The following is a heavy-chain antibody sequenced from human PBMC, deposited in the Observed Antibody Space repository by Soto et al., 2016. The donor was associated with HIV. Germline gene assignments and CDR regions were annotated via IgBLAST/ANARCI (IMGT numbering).Heavy chain of an antibody. D-gene: IGHD2-15*01. Sequence: QVQLVQSGAEVKKPGASVKVSCKASGYTFTGYYMHWVRQAPGQGLEWMGWINPNSGGTNYAQKFQGRVTMTRDTSISTAYMELSRLTSDDTAVYYCARVGSGILSGSTGDAFDIWGQGTMVTVSS. V-gene: IGHV1-2*02. CDR2: INPNSGGT. J-gene: IGHJ3*02. CDR3: ARVGSGILSGSTGDAFDI. CDR1: GYTFTGYY.